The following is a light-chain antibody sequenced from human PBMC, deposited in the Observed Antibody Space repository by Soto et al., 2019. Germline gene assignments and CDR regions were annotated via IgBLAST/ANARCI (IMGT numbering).Light chain of an antibody. J-gene: IGKJ4*01. CDR3: QKCDDLPLT. CDR2: DAS. V-gene: IGKV1-33*01. CDR1: QDISNY. Sequence: DIQMTQSPSSLSASVGDRVTITCQASQDISNYLNWYQQKPGKAPMLLISDASNLGTGVPSRFSGSGSGTDFTFTISSLQPEDIATYFCQKCDDLPLTFGGGTKVEI.